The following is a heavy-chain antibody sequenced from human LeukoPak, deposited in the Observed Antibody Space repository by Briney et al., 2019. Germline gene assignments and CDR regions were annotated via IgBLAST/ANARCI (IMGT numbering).Heavy chain of an antibody. J-gene: IGHJ4*02. CDR3: ARGLPIGY. Sequence: ASVKVSCKASRYTFTSYDINWVREAAGQGLEWMGWMNPNTGRTGYAQKFQGRVTMTRNTSISTAYMELSSLRSEDTAVYYCARGLPIGYWGQGTLVTVSS. V-gene: IGHV1-8*01. CDR2: MNPNTGRT. CDR1: RYTFTSYD.